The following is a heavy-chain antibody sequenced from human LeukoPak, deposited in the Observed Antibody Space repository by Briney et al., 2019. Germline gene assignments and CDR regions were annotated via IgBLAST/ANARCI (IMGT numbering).Heavy chain of an antibody. V-gene: IGHV4-59*01. CDR1: GGSISSYY. CDR2: IYYSGST. CDR3: ARETSQKGAHYMDV. Sequence: SETLSLTCTVSGGSISSYYWSWLRQPPGKGLEGSGYIYYSGSTNYNPSLKSRVTISVDTSKNQFSLKLSSVTAADTAVYYCARETSQKGAHYMDVWGKGTTVTISS. J-gene: IGHJ6*03. D-gene: IGHD3-16*01.